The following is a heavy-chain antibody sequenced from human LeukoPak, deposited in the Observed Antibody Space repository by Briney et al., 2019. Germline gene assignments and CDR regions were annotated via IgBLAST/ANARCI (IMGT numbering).Heavy chain of an antibody. V-gene: IGHV3-21*01. J-gene: IGHJ5*02. CDR1: GFTFSRYS. CDR3: ATVEYYDILTGDNWFDT. CDR2: ISSGGIYI. D-gene: IGHD3-9*01. Sequence: GGSLRLSCAASGFTFSRYSMNWVRQAPGKGLEWVSSISSGGIYIYYADSVKGRFTISRDNAKNSLFLRMNSLRAEDTAVNYYATVEYYDILTGDNWFDTSGQGTLVTVSS.